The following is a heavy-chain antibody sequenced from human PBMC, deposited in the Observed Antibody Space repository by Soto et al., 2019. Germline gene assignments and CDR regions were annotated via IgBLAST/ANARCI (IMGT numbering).Heavy chain of an antibody. CDR3: AKDRLRGGFLTTATTNGMDV. V-gene: IGHV3-23*01. CDR1: GFTFSSYA. CDR2: ISGSGGNK. D-gene: IGHD1-26*01. Sequence: GVSLILSCAASGFTFSSYAMHWVRQAPGKGLEWVSVISGSGGNKYYSDSVKGRFTISRDNSKNTLFLQMNSLRAGDTAVYYCAKDRLRGGFLTTATTNGMDVWGQGTTVTVSS. J-gene: IGHJ6*02.